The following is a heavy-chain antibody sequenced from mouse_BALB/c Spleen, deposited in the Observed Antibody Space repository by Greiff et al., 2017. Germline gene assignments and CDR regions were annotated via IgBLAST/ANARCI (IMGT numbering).Heavy chain of an antibody. Sequence: VKLVESGPGLVAPSQSLSITCTVSGFSLTGYGVNWVRQPPGKGLEWLGMIWGDGSTDYNSALKSRLSISKDNSKSQVFLKMNSLQTDDTARYYCARGYYDYLYAMDYWGQGTSVTVSS. CDR2: IWGDGST. V-gene: IGHV2-6-7*01. J-gene: IGHJ4*01. CDR1: GFSLTGYG. D-gene: IGHD2-4*01. CDR3: ARGYYDYLYAMDY.